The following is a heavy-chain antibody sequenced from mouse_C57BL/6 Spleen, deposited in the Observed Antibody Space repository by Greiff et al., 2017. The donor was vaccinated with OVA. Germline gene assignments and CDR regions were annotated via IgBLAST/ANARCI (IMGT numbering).Heavy chain of an antibody. J-gene: IGHJ2*01. CDR1: GYTFTSYG. V-gene: IGHV1-58*01. Sequence: VQLKESGAELVRPGSSVKMSCKTSGYTFTSYGINWVKQRPGQGLEWIGYIYIGNGYTEYNEKFKGKATLTSDTYYSTAYMQLRSLTSEDSSIYFCAICSTWDGYFDYWGQGTTLTVAS. CDR2: IYIGNGYT. CDR3: AICSTWDGYFDY. D-gene: IGHD4-1*01.